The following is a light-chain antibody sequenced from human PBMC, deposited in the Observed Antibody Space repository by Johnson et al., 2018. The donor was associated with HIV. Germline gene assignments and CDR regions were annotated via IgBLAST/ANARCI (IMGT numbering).Light chain of an antibody. CDR1: SSNIGNNY. V-gene: IGLV1-51*02. CDR3: GTWDSSLSAQV. CDR2: ENN. Sequence: QSVLTQSPSVSAAPGQKVTISCSGSSSNIGNNYVSWYRQLPGTAPKLLIYENNKRPSGIPDRFSGSKSGPSATLGITGLQTGDEADYYCGTWDSSLSAQVFGAGTKVTVL. J-gene: IGLJ1*01.